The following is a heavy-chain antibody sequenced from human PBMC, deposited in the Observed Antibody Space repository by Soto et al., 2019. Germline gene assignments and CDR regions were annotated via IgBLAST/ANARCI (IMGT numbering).Heavy chain of an antibody. CDR3: TTGFGVVIITEAFDY. J-gene: IGHJ4*02. CDR1: GFTFSNAW. D-gene: IGHD3-3*01. V-gene: IGHV3-15*07. Sequence: GGSLRLSCAASGFTFSNAWMNWVRQAPGKGLEWVGRIKSKTDGGTTDYAAPVKGRFTISRDDSKNTLYLQMNSLKTEDTAVYYCTTGFGVVIITEAFDYWGQGTLVTVSS. CDR2: IKSKTDGGTT.